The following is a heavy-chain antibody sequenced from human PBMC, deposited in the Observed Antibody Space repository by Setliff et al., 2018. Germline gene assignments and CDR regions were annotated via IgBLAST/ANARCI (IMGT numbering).Heavy chain of an antibody. D-gene: IGHD1-1*01. CDR1: GGSISSGVYY. Sequence: SETLSLTCTVSGGSISSGVYYWAWIRQPPGKGLEWIGRIYYRGDTYYNASLKSRLTLSVDTSKNQVSLNLRSVTAADTAVYYCARTGTYRYFDYWSQGTQVTVSS. CDR3: ARTGTYRYFDY. CDR2: IYYRGDT. J-gene: IGHJ4*02. V-gene: IGHV4-39*01.